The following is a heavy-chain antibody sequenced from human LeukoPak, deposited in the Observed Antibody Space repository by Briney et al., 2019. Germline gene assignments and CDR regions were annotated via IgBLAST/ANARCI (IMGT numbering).Heavy chain of an antibody. Sequence: GGSLRLSCAASGFTFSSYWMPWVRQPPGKGLVWVSRISTDGSSTTYADSVKGRFTVSRDSAKNTLYLQMNSLRAEDTAVYYCAREYSSSSGRVFDCWGQGTLVTVSS. J-gene: IGHJ4*02. V-gene: IGHV3-74*01. CDR1: GFTFSSYW. CDR3: AREYSSSSGRVFDC. CDR2: ISTDGSST. D-gene: IGHD6-6*01.